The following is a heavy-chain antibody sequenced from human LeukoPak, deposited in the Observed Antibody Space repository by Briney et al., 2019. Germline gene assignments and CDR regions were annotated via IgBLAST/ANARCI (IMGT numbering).Heavy chain of an antibody. Sequence: SETLSLTCTVSGASINTHSYYWGWIRQAPGKGLEWIGSVYYDGTSYSNPSLTSRAAVFVDTSRDQFSLDLSFVTAADTALYYCVRHISTNTGYFDSCGQEILVSVSS. CDR1: GASINTHSYY. CDR2: VYYDGTS. D-gene: IGHD2/OR15-2a*01. CDR3: VRHISTNTGYFDS. J-gene: IGHJ4*02. V-gene: IGHV4-39*01.